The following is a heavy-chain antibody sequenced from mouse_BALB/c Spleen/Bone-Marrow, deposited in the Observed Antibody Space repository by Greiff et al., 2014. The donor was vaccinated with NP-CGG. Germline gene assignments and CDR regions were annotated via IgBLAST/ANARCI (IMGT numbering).Heavy chain of an antibody. CDR3: ARGGGSSYNYAMDY. J-gene: IGHJ4*01. CDR2: ISYSGST. D-gene: IGHD1-1*01. Sequence: VQLKQSGPSLVKPSQTLSLTCSATGDSITSGYWNWIRKFPGNKLEYMGCISYSGSTYYNPSLKSRISITRDTSKDQYYLQLNSVTTEDTATYYCARGGGSSYNYAMDYWGQGTSVTVSS. CDR1: GDSITSGY. V-gene: IGHV3-8*02.